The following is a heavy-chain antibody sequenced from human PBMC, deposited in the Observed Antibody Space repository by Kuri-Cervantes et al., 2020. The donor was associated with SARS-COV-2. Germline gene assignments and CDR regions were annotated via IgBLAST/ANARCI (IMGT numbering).Heavy chain of an antibody. CDR3: ARGAVARGGWFDP. CDR2: IYYSGST. J-gene: IGHJ5*02. Sequence: SETLSLTYTVSGGSISSYYWSWIRQPPGKGLEWIGYIYYSGSTNYNPSLKSRVTISVDTSKNQFSLKLSSVTAADTAVYYCARGAVARGGWFDPWGQGTLVTVSS. V-gene: IGHV4-59*01. D-gene: IGHD2-15*01. CDR1: GGSISSYY.